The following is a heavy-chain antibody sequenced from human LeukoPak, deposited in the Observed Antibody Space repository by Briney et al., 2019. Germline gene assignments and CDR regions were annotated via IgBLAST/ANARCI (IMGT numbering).Heavy chain of an antibody. CDR1: GGSISSYY. CDR3: AKGGRGPVPDY. J-gene: IGHJ4*02. Sequence: PSETLSLTCTVSGGSISSYYWSWIRQPPGKGLEWIGYIYTSGSTNYNPSLKSRVTISVDTSKNQLSLKLSSVTAADTAVYYCAKGGRGPVPDYWGQGTLVTVSS. CDR2: IYTSGST. V-gene: IGHV4-4*09. D-gene: IGHD3-10*01.